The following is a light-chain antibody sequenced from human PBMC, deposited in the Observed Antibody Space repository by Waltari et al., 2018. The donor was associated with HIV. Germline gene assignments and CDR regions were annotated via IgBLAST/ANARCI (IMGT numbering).Light chain of an antibody. V-gene: IGKV1-5*03. Sequence: DIQMTQSLSTLSASIGYRATITFRARQSISNWLAWCQQKPGEAPQLLIYRAYTLEGGVPSSFSGSVSGTEVTLTINSLQPDDFATYFCQQYYLYPWTFRQGATVEI. CDR3: QQYYLYPWT. CDR1: QSISNW. CDR2: RAY. J-gene: IGKJ1*01.